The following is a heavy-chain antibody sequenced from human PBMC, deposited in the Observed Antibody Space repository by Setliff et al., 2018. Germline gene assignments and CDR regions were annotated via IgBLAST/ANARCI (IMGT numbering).Heavy chain of an antibody. CDR1: GGSISSYY. V-gene: IGHV4-59*01. CDR2: IYYSGST. D-gene: IGHD3-3*01. CDR3: AREGCYNLWSGFMDV. Sequence: KSSETLSLTCTFPGGSISSYYWSWIRQPPGKGLEWIGYIYYSGSTNYNPSLKSRVTISVDTSKNQFSLKLSSVTAADTAVYYCAREGCYNLWSGFMDVWGQGTTVTVSS. J-gene: IGHJ6*02.